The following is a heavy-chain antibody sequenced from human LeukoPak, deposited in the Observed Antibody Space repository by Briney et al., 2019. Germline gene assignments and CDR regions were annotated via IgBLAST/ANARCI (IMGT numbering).Heavy chain of an antibody. Sequence: GGSLRLSCAASGFTFSSYSMNWVRQAPGKGLEWVSAISSSSSYIYYADSVKGRFTISRDNSKNTLYLQMNSLRAEDTAVYYCARGAYGSGSYGDNWFDPWGQGTLVTVSS. J-gene: IGHJ5*02. CDR3: ARGAYGSGSYGDNWFDP. CDR2: ISSSSSYI. D-gene: IGHD3-10*01. V-gene: IGHV3-21*01. CDR1: GFTFSSYS.